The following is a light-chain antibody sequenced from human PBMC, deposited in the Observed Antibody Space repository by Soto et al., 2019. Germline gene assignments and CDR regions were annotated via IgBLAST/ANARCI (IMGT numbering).Light chain of an antibody. V-gene: IGKV1-5*01. CDR3: QQYNSYPLT. CDR1: QSISSY. J-gene: IGKJ4*01. Sequence: DIQITQSPSSLSASVGDRVTITCRASQSISSYLNWYQQKPGKAPKLLIYDASSLESGVSSRFSGSGSGTEFTLTISSLQPDDFATYYCQQYNSYPLTFGGGTKVDIK. CDR2: DAS.